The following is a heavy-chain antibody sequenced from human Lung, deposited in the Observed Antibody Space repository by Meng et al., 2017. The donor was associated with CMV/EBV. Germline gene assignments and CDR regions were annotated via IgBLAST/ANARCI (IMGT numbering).Heavy chain of an antibody. CDR3: AKDLRSLRRFYFCGMDV. CDR2: IRYDGNNK. Sequence: SCAASGFTFSFSGLHWFRQAPGKGLEWVAFIRYDGNNKFYADSGKGRFTISRDRSKNTLYLQMNSLRADDTAVYYCAKDLRSLRRFYFCGMDVWGQGTTVTVSS. V-gene: IGHV3-30*02. J-gene: IGHJ6*02. D-gene: IGHD2/OR15-2a*01. CDR1: GFTFSFSG.